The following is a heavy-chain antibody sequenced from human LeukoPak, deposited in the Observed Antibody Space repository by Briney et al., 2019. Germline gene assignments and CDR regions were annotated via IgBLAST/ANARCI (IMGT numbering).Heavy chain of an antibody. CDR1: GFTFSSYS. J-gene: IGHJ4*02. CDR2: ISSSSSYI. D-gene: IGHD1-14*01. Sequence: GGSLRLSCAASGFTFSSYSMNWVRQAPGKGLEWVSSISSSSSYIYYADSVKGRFTISRDDSENTLYLQMNSLRAEDTAVYYCAKATGYLLWGQGTLVTVSS. V-gene: IGHV3-21*04. CDR3: AKATGYLL.